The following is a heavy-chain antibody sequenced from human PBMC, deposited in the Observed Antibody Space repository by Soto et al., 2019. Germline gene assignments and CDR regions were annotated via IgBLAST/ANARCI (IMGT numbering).Heavy chain of an antibody. CDR3: AKDVLAGIDY. D-gene: IGHD3-10*01. V-gene: IGHV3-23*01. CDR1: GFTFSSYA. CDR2: ISGSGGST. Sequence: GGSLRLSCAASGFTFSSYAMSWVRQAPGKGLEWVSAISGSGGSTYYADSVKGRLTISTDNSKNTLYLQMNSLRAEDTAVYYCAKDVLAGIDYWGQGTLVTVSS. J-gene: IGHJ4*02.